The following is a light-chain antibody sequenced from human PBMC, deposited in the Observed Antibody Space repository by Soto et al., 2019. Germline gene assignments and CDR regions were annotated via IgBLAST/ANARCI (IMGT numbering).Light chain of an antibody. CDR3: AAWDDSLNGYV. J-gene: IGLJ1*01. Sequence: QSALTQPPSASGTPGQRVTISCSGSSSNIGSNTVHWYQQLPGTAPKLLIYSNNHRPSGVPDRFSGSKSGTSASLAISGLQSEDEADYYCAAWDDSLNGYVFGTGTKGTVL. V-gene: IGLV1-44*01. CDR1: SSNIGSNT. CDR2: SNN.